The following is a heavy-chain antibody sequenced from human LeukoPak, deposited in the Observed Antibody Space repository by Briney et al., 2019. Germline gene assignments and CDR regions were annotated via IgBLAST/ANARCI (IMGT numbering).Heavy chain of an antibody. CDR2: ISAYNVNT. D-gene: IGHD4-11*01. V-gene: IGHV1-18*01. Sequence: GASVKVSCKASGYIFTSYGISWVRQAPGQGLEWMGWISAYNVNTNDAQKLQGRVTMTTDTSTTTAYMELRRLRSDDTSVYYCARDPVSGPGARFDYWGQGTLVTVSS. J-gene: IGHJ4*02. CDR1: GYIFTSYG. CDR3: ARDPVSGPGARFDY.